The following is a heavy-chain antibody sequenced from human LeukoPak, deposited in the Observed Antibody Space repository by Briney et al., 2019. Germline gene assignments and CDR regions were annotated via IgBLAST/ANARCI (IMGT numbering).Heavy chain of an antibody. CDR2: ISGSGGST. V-gene: IGHV3-23*01. CDR1: GFTFSSYA. CDR3: AASSYYYDSSGRGAFDI. D-gene: IGHD3-22*01. Sequence: PGGSLRLSCAASGFTFSSYAMSWVRQAPGKGLEWVSAISGSGGSTYYADSVKGRFTISRDNSKNTLYLQMNSLRAEDTAVYYCAASSYYYDSSGRGAFDIWGQGTMVTVSS. J-gene: IGHJ3*02.